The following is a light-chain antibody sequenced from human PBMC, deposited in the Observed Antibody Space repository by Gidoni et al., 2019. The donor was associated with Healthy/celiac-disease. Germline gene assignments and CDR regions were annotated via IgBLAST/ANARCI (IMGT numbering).Light chain of an antibody. V-gene: IGKV3-15*01. CDR3: QQYNNWPRT. CDR2: VAS. Sequence: IVMTHSPSPLSVSPGERATLACRASQSVSSTLTWYQQKPGQAPRLLIYVASTRDTGIPARVSGSGSGTEFTLTISSLQSEDFAVYYCQQYNNWPRTFXXXTKLEIK. J-gene: IGKJ2*01. CDR1: QSVSST.